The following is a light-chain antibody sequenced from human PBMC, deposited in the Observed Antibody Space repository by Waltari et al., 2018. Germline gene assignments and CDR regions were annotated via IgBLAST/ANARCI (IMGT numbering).Light chain of an antibody. V-gene: IGLV3-1*01. CDR1: KVGGKY. CDR3: QAWDSSAFV. J-gene: IGLJ1*01. CDR2: RDD. Sequence: SYEVTQPPSVSVSPRQRATTPCPGEKVGGKYVSWYQQKSGQSPVLVIYRDDKRPSGIPERFSGSNSGNTATLTISGTQPMDEADYYCQAWDSSAFVFGAGTKVTVL.